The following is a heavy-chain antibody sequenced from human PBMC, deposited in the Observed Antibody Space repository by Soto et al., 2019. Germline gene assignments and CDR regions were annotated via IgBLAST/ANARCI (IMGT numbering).Heavy chain of an antibody. J-gene: IGHJ6*01. CDR2: IYYSGST. CDR3: AREDSTEGGMDV. D-gene: IGHD4-17*01. CDR1: GGSIRSGNYF. V-gene: IGHV4-31*03. Sequence: QVQLQESGPGLVKPSQTLSLTCTVSGGSIRSGNYFWSWIRQDPGKGLEWIGYIYYSGSTYYNPSLRSRVTISVATSKNQFSLKLRSVTAADTAVYYCAREDSTEGGMDVWGQGTTVTVSS.